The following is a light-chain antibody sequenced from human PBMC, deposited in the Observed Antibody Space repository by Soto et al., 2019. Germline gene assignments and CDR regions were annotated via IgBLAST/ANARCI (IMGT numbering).Light chain of an antibody. CDR2: NNN. V-gene: IGLV1-44*01. Sequence: QSVLTQPPSVSGTPGQRVTVSCSGSSSNIASNTVNWYQHLPGTAPKLLVYNNNERPSGLPDRFAGSKTDTSASLAISGLQSEDEADYYCAAWDDSLNGYVFGSGTKVTVL. J-gene: IGLJ1*01. CDR3: AAWDDSLNGYV. CDR1: SSNIASNT.